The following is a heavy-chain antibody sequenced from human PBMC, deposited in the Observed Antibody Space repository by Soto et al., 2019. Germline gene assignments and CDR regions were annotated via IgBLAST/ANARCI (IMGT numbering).Heavy chain of an antibody. D-gene: IGHD6-19*01. CDR2: IYFSGST. V-gene: IGHV4-59*01. Sequence: SETLSLTCTVSVGSINGYYWNWIRQAPGKGLEWIGYIYFSGSTKYNPSLKSRVTISVDTSKSQFSLRLDSVSAADTAVYWCSRERGAVAGTQDAFDVWGAATVVKVS. J-gene: IGHJ3*01. CDR1: VGSINGYY. CDR3: SRERGAVAGTQDAFDV.